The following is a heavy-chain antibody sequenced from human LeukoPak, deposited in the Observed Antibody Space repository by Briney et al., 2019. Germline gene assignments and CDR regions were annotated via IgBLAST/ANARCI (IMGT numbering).Heavy chain of an antibody. J-gene: IGHJ4*02. CDR1: GFIFSSYA. CDR3: AKDLGSYGEECFDY. CDR2: ISGSGGST. Sequence: GGSLRLSCAASGFIFSSYAMSWVRQAPGKGLEWVSAISGSGGSTYYADSVKGRFTISRDNSKNTLYLQMNSLRAEDTAVYYCAKDLGSYGEECFDYWGQGTLVTVSS. V-gene: IGHV3-23*01. D-gene: IGHD5-18*01.